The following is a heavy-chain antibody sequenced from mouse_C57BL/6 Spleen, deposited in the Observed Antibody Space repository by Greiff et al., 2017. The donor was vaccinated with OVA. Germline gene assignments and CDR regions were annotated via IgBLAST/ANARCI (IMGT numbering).Heavy chain of an antibody. CDR1: GYTFTSYW. D-gene: IGHD2-3*01. V-gene: IGHV1-55*01. CDR3: ARGDEGYYRYYYAFDD. CDR2: IYPGSGST. J-gene: IGHJ4*01. Sequence: QVQLKQPGAELVKPGASVKLSCTASGYTFTSYWITWVKQRPGQGLAWIGDIYPGSGSTNYTEKFKSKATLTVDTSSSTAYLQISSLTSEDSAVYCCARGDEGYYRYYYAFDDWGQGTSVSVSS.